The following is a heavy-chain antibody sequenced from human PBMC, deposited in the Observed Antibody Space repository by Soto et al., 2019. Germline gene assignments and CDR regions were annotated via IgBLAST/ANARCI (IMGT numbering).Heavy chain of an antibody. D-gene: IGHD2-15*01. J-gene: IGHJ6*02. Sequence: PGGSLRLSCAASGFTFSSYAMSWVRQAPGKGLEWVSAISGSGGSTYYADSVKGRFTISRDNSKNTLYLQMNSLRAEDTAVYYCATTPYPVAPGDYYGMDVWGQGTTVTVSS. CDR2: ISGSGGST. CDR1: GFTFSSYA. V-gene: IGHV3-23*01. CDR3: ATTPYPVAPGDYYGMDV.